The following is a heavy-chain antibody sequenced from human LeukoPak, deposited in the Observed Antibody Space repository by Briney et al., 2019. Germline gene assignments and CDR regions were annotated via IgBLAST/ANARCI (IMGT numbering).Heavy chain of an antibody. D-gene: IGHD3-22*01. CDR3: ARTYYDSSVMDV. V-gene: IGHV3-33*08. J-gene: IGHJ6*02. Sequence: GGSLRLSCAASGFTFKNYAMSWVRQAPGKGLEWVAVIWYDGSNKYYADSVKGRFTISRGNSKNTLYLQMNSLRAEDTAVYYCARTYYDSSVMDVWGQGTTVTVSS. CDR2: IWYDGSNK. CDR1: GFTFKNYA.